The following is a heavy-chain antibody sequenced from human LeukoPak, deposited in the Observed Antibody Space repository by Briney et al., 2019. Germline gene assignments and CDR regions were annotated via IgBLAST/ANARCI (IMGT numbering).Heavy chain of an antibody. CDR2: ISSSGSYI. CDR1: GFTFSSYS. Sequence: GGSLRLSRAASGFTFSSYSMNWVHQAPGKGLEWVSSISSSGSYIYYADSVKGRFTISRDNAKNSLYLQMNSLRAEDTAVYYCARGSPSGIDPWGQGTLVTVSS. V-gene: IGHV3-21*01. CDR3: ARGSPSGIDP. D-gene: IGHD2-15*01. J-gene: IGHJ5*02.